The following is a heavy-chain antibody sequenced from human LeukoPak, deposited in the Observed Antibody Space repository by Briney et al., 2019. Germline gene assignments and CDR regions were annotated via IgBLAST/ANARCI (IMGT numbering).Heavy chain of an antibody. CDR3: AKDRILTGYYNDYFDY. CDR2: ISSSGSTI. J-gene: IGHJ4*02. CDR1: GFTFSDYY. V-gene: IGHV3-11*01. Sequence: PGGSLRLSCAASGFTFSDYYMSWIRQAPGKGLEWVSYISSSGSTIYYADSVKGRFTISRDNAKNSLYLQMNSLRAEDTAVYYCAKDRILTGYYNDYFDYWGQGTLVTVSS. D-gene: IGHD3-9*01.